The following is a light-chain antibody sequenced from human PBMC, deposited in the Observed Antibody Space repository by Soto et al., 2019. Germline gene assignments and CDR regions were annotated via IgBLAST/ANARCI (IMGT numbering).Light chain of an antibody. Sequence: SVLTQSPGTLSLSPGERATLSCRASQSVSSDYLAWYHQKPGQPPRLLIYGASSRATGIPDRFSGSGSGTDFTLTISRLEPEDFAVYYCHQYGSSPTFGQGTRLEIK. J-gene: IGKJ5*01. CDR1: QSVSSDY. CDR3: HQYGSSPT. V-gene: IGKV3-20*01. CDR2: GAS.